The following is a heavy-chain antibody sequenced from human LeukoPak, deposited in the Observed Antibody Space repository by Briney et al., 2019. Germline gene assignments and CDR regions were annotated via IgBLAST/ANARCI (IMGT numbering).Heavy chain of an antibody. CDR1: GGSISSSSYY. J-gene: IGHJ3*02. V-gene: IGHV4-39*07. Sequence: SETLSLTCTVSGGSISSSSYYWGWIRQPPGKGLEWIGSIYYTGSTYYNPSLKSRVTMSVDTSKNQFSLKLSSVTAADTAVYYCARSTKSGSYYYDVWAFDIWGQGTMVTVSS. CDR2: IYYTGST. D-gene: IGHD3-22*01. CDR3: ARSTKSGSYYYDVWAFDI.